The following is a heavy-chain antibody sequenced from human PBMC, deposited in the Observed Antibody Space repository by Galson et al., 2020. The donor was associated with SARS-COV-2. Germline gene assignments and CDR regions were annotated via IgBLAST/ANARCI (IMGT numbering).Heavy chain of an antibody. J-gene: IGHJ6*02. CDR2: IWYDGSYR. CDR3: ARDLSYDYLRGNYRYYYGMDL. CDR1: GFTFSRYG. Sequence: GESLKISCVASGFTFSRYGMHWLRQTPGKGLESVAIIWYDGSYRKYADSVKGRFTISRDNLKNTLDLQMTSLKDEDTAVYYCARDLSYDYLRGNYRYYYGMDLWGQGTTVTVSS. D-gene: IGHD3-16*02. V-gene: IGHV3-33*01.